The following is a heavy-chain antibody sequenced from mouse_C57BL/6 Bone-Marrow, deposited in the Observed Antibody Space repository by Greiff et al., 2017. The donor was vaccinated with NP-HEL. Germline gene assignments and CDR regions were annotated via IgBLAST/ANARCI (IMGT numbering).Heavy chain of an antibody. CDR3: ARGGATMITTFDY. Sequence: VQLQQSGPELVKPGASVKISCKASGYAFSSSWMNWVKQRPGKGLEWIGRIYPGDGDTNYNGKFKGKATLTADKSSSTAYMQLSSLTSEDSAVYFCARGGATMITTFDYWGQGTTLTVSS. V-gene: IGHV1-82*01. J-gene: IGHJ2*01. CDR2: IYPGDGDT. D-gene: IGHD2-4*01. CDR1: GYAFSSSW.